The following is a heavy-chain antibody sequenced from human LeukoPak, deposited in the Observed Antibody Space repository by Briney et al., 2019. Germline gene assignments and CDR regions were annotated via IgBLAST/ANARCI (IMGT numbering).Heavy chain of an antibody. CDR1: GLTLSNVW. D-gene: IGHD2-15*01. Sequence: GGSLRLSCAVSGLTLSNVWMNWVRQAPGKELEWVGRIRSQTAGGTTGFAAPVKGRFSISRDDSKNSLYLQMNSLTSEDTAVYYCAHGSAQYYEYWGQGTLVTVSS. CDR3: AHGSAQYYEY. CDR2: IRSQTAGGTT. V-gene: IGHV3-15*07. J-gene: IGHJ1*01.